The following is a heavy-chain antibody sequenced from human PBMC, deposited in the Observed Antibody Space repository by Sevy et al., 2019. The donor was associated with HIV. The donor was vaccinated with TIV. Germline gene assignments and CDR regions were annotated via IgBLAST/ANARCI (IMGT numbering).Heavy chain of an antibody. J-gene: IGHJ4*02. CDR1: GFSFGSYS. CDR2: ISSSSSTI. CDR3: AMRWGGDY. V-gene: IGHV3-48*01. D-gene: IGHD3-16*01. Sequence: GGSLRLSCAASGFSFGSYSMNWVRQAPGKGLEWVSYISSSSSTIYYADSVKGRFTISRDNAKNSLYLQMNSLRAEDTAVCNWAMRWGGDYWGQGTLVTVSS.